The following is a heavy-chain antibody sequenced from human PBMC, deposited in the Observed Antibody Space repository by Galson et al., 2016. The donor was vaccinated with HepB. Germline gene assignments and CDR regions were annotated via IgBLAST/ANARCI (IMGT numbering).Heavy chain of an antibody. Sequence: ETLSLTCAVSGVSVTSTSYSWGWIRQTPGKGLEWVSGISAGGGSTFYADSVKGRFTISRDNSKNTLYLQMNSLRAEDTAQYYCAKDLYGSGTYGLDYWGRGTLVTVSS. CDR2: ISAGGGST. J-gene: IGHJ4*02. CDR1: GVSVTSTSYS. CDR3: AKDLYGSGTYGLDY. V-gene: IGHV3-23*01. D-gene: IGHD3-10*01.